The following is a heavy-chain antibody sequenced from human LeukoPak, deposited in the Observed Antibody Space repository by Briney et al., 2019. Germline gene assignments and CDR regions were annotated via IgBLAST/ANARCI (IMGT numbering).Heavy chain of an antibody. D-gene: IGHD1-26*01. CDR1: GFTFSSYG. CDR2: ISYDGSNK. V-gene: IGHV3-30*03. CDR3: ARDGEWELPGYFDY. Sequence: GGSLRLSCAASGFTFSSYGMHWVRQAPGKGLEWVAVISYDGSNKYYADSVKGRFTISRDNSKNTLYLQMNSLRAEDTAVYYCARDGEWELPGYFDYWGQGTLVTVSS. J-gene: IGHJ4*02.